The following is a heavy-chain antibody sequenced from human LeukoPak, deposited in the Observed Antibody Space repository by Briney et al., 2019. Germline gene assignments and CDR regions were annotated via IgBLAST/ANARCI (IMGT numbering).Heavy chain of an antibody. CDR3: ARKAGYYYGSGDY. Sequence: GGSLRLSCAASGFTFSSYEMNWVRQAPGKGLEWVSYISSFGSTIYYADSVKGRFTISRDNSKNTLYLQMNSLRAEDTAVYYCARKAGYYYGSGDYWGQGTLVTVSS. D-gene: IGHD3-10*01. J-gene: IGHJ4*02. V-gene: IGHV3-48*03. CDR1: GFTFSSYE. CDR2: ISSFGSTI.